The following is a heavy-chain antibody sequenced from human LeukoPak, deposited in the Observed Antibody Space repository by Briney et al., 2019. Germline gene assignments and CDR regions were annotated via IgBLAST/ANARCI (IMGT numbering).Heavy chain of an antibody. J-gene: IGHJ3*02. V-gene: IGHV3-48*02. CDR1: GLTFSNYA. D-gene: IGHD2-15*01. CDR3: ARAGYCSGGSCYSDAFDI. CDR2: ISSSSSTI. Sequence: PGGSLRLSCAASGLTFSNYAMNWVRQAPGKGLEWVSYISSSSSTIYYADSVKGRFTISRDNAKNSLYLQMNSLRDEDTAVYYCARAGYCSGGSCYSDAFDIWGQGTMVTVSS.